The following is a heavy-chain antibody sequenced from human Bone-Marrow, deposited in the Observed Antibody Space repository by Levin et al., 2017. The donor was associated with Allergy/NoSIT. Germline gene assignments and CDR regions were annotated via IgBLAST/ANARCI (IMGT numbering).Heavy chain of an antibody. CDR2: IYFPATT. J-gene: IGHJ3*02. D-gene: IGHD1-26*01. CDR3: AREDSVNSDNAFDI. CDR1: GGSIGSNIGY. Sequence: SQTLSLTCTVSGGSIGSNIGYWGWVRQPPGEGLEWIGSIYFPATTYYNPSLKSRATVSLDTSKNQFSLKLTSVTAADTAIYYCAREDSVNSDNAFDIWGRGTMVTVSS. V-gene: IGHV4-39*07.